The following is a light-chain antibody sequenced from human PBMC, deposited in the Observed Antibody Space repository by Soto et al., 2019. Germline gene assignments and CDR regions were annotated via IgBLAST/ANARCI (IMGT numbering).Light chain of an antibody. Sequence: QSALTQPASVSGSPGQSITISCTGTSSDVGSYNLVSWYQQHPGKAPKLMIYEVSKRPSGVSNRFSGSKSGNTASLTISGXXXXXEADYYCCSYAGSSYVFGTGTKLTVL. J-gene: IGLJ1*01. CDR3: CSYAGSSYV. CDR1: SSDVGSYNL. V-gene: IGLV2-23*02. CDR2: EVS.